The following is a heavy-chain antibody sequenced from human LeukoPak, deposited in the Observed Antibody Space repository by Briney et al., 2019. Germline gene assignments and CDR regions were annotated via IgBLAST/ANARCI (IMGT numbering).Heavy chain of an antibody. V-gene: IGHV4-30-4*08. CDR3: VRTEVSSGSEDY. J-gene: IGHJ4*02. CDR2: IYYSGST. CDR1: GRSIRSGDYY. Sequence: SQTLSLTCTVSGRSIRSGDYYWSWIRQPPGKGLEWIGYIYYSGSTYYNPSLKSRVTISLDTSKNQFSLKLSSVTAADTAVYYCVRTEVSSGSEDYWGQGTLVTVSS. D-gene: IGHD6-19*01.